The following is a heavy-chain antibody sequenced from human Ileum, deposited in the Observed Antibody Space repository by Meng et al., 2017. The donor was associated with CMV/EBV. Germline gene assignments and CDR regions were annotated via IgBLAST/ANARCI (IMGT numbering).Heavy chain of an antibody. V-gene: IGHV4-30-2*01. CDR3: ARGSGYTYGYDY. Sequence: QLQLQESGSGLVKPSQTLSLTCAVSGGSISGGGSSWTWIRQPPGKGLEWIGYMWHTGATYYNPSLKSRVTISVDRSKKQFSLNLNSVTAADTAVYYCARGSGYTYGYDYWGQGTLVTVSS. CDR2: MWHTGAT. J-gene: IGHJ4*02. D-gene: IGHD5-18*01. CDR1: GGSISGGGSS.